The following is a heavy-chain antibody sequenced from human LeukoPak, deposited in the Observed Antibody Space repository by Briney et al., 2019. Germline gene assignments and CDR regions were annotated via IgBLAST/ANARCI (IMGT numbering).Heavy chain of an antibody. CDR3: ARDSGGALGD. D-gene: IGHD3-10*01. J-gene: IGHJ4*02. CDR2: ISYDGSNK. Sequence: GRSLRLPCAASGFTFSSYAMHWVRQAPGKGLEWVAVISYDGSNKYYADSVKGRFTISRDNSKNTLYLQMNSLRAEDTAVYYCARDSGGALGDWGQGTLVTVSS. CDR1: GFTFSSYA. V-gene: IGHV3-30-3*01.